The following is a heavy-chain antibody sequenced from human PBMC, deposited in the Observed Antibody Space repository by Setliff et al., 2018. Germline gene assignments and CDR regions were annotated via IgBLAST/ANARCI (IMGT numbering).Heavy chain of an antibody. CDR1: GASITNINYY. J-gene: IGHJ4*02. CDR2: IFYSGRT. Sequence: KTSETLSLTCTVSGASITNINYYWGLIRQPPGKGLEWIGSIFYSGRTFYNPSLKSRVTISVDTPKNQFSLTLSSVTAADTAVYYCVRSAVYCASDCYPRYFDSWGQGTLVTVSS. CDR3: VRSAVYCASDCYPRYFDS. V-gene: IGHV4-39*01. D-gene: IGHD2-21*01.